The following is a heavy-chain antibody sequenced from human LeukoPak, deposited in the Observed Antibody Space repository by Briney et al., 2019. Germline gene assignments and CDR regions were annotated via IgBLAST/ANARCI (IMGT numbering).Heavy chain of an antibody. V-gene: IGHV3-7*01. CDR2: IKQDGSQE. Sequence: PGGSLRLSCAASGFTFSSYWMTWVRQAPGKGLEWVANIKQDGSQEYYVDSVKGRFTISRDNGKNSLYLQMNSLRAGDTAVYYCARHYDSTGYSLDYWGQGTLVTVSS. CDR1: GFTFSSYW. CDR3: ARHYDSTGYSLDY. J-gene: IGHJ4*02. D-gene: IGHD3-22*01.